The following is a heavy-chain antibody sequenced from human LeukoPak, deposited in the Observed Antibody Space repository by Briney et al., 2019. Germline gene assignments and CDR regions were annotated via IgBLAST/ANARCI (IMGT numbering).Heavy chain of an antibody. Sequence: ASVKLFCKASGYTFTSYGISWVRQAPGQGLEWMGWIRAYNGNTNYAQKLQGRVTMTTDTSTSTAYMELRSLRSDDTAVYYCARDERAGSGSYKYYYYGMDVWGKGTTVTVSS. V-gene: IGHV1-18*04. CDR1: GYTFTSYG. J-gene: IGHJ6*04. CDR3: ARDERAGSGSYKYYYYGMDV. CDR2: IRAYNGNT. D-gene: IGHD3-10*01.